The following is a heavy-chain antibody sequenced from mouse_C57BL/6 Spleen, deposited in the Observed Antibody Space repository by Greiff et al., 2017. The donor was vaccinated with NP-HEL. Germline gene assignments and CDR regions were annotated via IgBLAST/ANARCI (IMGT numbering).Heavy chain of an antibody. D-gene: IGHD1-1*01. J-gene: IGHJ1*03. Sequence: QVQLQQPGAELVMPGASVKLSCKASGYTFTSYWMHWVKQRPGQGLEWIGEIDPSDSYTNYNQKFKGKSTLTVDKSSSTAYMQLSSLTSEDSAVYYGAGGYGSRSCWYFDVWGTGTTVTVSS. CDR3: AGGYGSRSCWYFDV. CDR1: GYTFTSYW. CDR2: IDPSDSYT. V-gene: IGHV1-69*01.